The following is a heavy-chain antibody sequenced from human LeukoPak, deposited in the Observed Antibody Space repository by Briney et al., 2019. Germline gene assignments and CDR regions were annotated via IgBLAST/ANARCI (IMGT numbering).Heavy chain of an antibody. D-gene: IGHD3-10*01. CDR3: AREIEGGYNAFDI. CDR1: GFSFSDYW. J-gene: IGHJ3*02. V-gene: IGHV3-74*01. CDR2: ISSDGSST. Sequence: GGSLRLACAASGFSFSDYWMHWVRQAPGKGLVWVSRISSDGSSTTYADSVKGRFTSSRDNAKNTLYLQMNSLRAEDTAVYYCAREIEGGYNAFDIWGQGTMVTVAS.